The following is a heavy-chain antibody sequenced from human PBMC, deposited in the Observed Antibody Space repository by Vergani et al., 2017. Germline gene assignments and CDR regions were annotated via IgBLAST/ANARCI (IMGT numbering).Heavy chain of an antibody. Sequence: QVHLVESGGGVVQPGRSLRLSCVVSGFTSSYYGMHWVRQAPGKGLEWVAVISYDGTQKYYADSVKGRFTISRDNSKSTLYLQMNSLRTEDTAVYYCATKSXGTPGCQIGYFREWGQGTLGTVSS. J-gene: IGHJ1*01. CDR3: ATKSXGTPGCQIGYFRE. CDR1: GFTSSYYG. CDR2: ISYDGTQK. V-gene: IGHV3-30*03. D-gene: IGHD1-1*01.